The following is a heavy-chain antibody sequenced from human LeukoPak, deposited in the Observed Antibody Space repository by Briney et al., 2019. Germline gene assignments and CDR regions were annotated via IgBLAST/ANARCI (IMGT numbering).Heavy chain of an antibody. J-gene: IGHJ6*02. CDR1: GDSVSSTTTA. CDR2: TYYTSKWIT. D-gene: IGHD6-13*01. V-gene: IGHV6-1*01. Sequence: PSQTPSLTCAISGDSVSSTTTAWNWIRQSPSRGLEWLGRTYYTSKWITDYAVSVKGRITVNPNTSNNQFSLQLNSVTPEDTAVYYCARGYWAYGMGVWGPGTTVAVSS. CDR3: ARGYWAYGMGV.